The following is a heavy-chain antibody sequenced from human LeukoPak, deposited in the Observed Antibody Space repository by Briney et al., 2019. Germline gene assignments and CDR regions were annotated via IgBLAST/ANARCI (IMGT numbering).Heavy chain of an antibody. CDR3: ARDVDIVATVWFDP. Sequence: SETPSLTCTVSGGSISSSSYYWGWIRQPPGKGLEWIGTIYYSGSTYYNPSLKSRVTISVDTSQNQFSLRLSSVTAADTAVYYCARDVDIVATVWFDPWGQGTLVTVSS. CDR1: GGSISSSSYY. D-gene: IGHD5-12*01. CDR2: IYYSGST. V-gene: IGHV4-39*02. J-gene: IGHJ5*02.